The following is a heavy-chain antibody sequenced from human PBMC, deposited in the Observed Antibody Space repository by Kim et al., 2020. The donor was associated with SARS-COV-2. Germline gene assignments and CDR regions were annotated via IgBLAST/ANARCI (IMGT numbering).Heavy chain of an antibody. J-gene: IGHJ4*02. D-gene: IGHD1-1*01. CDR3: ARDRRSTSADYYFEY. Sequence: DCVEGRFTISRDNAKNTVYLQMNSLRAEDTAIYFCARDRRSTSADYYFEYWGQGVLVTVSS. V-gene: IGHV3-74*01.